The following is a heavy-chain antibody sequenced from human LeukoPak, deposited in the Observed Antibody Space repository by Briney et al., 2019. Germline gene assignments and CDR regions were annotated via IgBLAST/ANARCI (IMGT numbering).Heavy chain of an antibody. J-gene: IGHJ4*02. CDR1: GFTFSSYE. CDR2: ISSSGSTI. D-gene: IGHD4/OR15-4a*01. Sequence: SGGSLRLSCAASGFTFSSYEMNWVRQAPGKGLEWVSYISSSGSTIYYADSVKGRFTISRDNSKNTLYLQMNSLRAEDTAVCYCAKPAKTDYVDYWGQGTLVTVSS. V-gene: IGHV3-48*03. CDR3: AKPAKTDYVDY.